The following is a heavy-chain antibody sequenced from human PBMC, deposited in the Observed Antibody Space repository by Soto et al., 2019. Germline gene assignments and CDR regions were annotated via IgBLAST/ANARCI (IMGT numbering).Heavy chain of an antibody. CDR3: ARVERGTATTGVEAFDS. J-gene: IGHJ3*02. V-gene: IGHV4-34*01. CDR1: GGSVSSGSYY. CDR2: MSHSGGT. D-gene: IGHD1-1*01. Sequence: QVQLQQWGAGLLKPSETLSLTCAVYGGSVSSGSYYWSWIRQPPGKGLEWSGEMSHSGGTHFTPSFTSRVTISVDTSKNQFALKMSSVTAADTALYYCARVERGTATTGVEAFDSWGPGTMVTVSS.